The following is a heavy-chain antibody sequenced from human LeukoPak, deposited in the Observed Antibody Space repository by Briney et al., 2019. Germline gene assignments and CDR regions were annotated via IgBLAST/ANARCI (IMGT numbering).Heavy chain of an antibody. D-gene: IGHD5-24*01. V-gene: IGHV1-46*01. CDR2: INPSGGST. CDR1: GYTLSRYY. Sequence: ASVKVSCKASGYTLSRYYIHWVRQAPGQGLEWMAIINPSGGSTSYAQKFQGRVTMTRDASTSTVYMELSSLRSEDTAVYYCAREAPQRWLQSPVDPRFYYYGMDVWGQGTTVTVSS. CDR3: AREAPQRWLQSPVDPRFYYYGMDV. J-gene: IGHJ6*02.